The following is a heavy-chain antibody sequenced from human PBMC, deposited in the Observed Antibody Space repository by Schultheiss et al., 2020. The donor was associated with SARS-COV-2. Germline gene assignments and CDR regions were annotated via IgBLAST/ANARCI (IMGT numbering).Heavy chain of an antibody. CDR1: GGSFSGYY. V-gene: IGHV4-34*01. CDR2: VNHSGST. D-gene: IGHD6-6*01. CDR3: ARKVRTIAARPRPFDY. J-gene: IGHJ4*02. Sequence: SETLSLTCAVYGGSFSGYYWSWIRQPPGKGLEWIGEIEWIGEVNHSGSTNYNPSLKSRVTISVDTSKNQFSLKLSSMTAADTAVYYCARKVRTIAARPRPFDYWGQGTLVTVSS.